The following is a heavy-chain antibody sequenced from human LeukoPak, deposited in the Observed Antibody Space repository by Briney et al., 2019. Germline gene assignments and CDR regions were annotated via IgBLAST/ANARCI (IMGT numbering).Heavy chain of an antibody. CDR3: ARVGYSSSWYANYFDY. CDR1: GFTFNDYG. V-gene: IGHV3-7*01. CDR2: IKQDGSEK. J-gene: IGHJ4*02. Sequence: PGGSLRLSCAASGFTFNDYGMSWVRQAPGKGLEWVANIKQDGSEKYYVDSVKGRFTISRDNAKNSLYLQINSLRAEDTAVYYCARVGYSSSWYANYFDYWGQGTLVTVSS. D-gene: IGHD6-13*01.